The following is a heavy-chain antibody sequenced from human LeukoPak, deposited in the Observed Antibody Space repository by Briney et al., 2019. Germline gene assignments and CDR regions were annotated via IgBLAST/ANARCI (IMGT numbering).Heavy chain of an antibody. Sequence: GGSLRLSCAASGFTVSNNYMSWVRHAPGKGLEWVALIYRGGSTYYADFVKGRFTISRDNSKNTLYLQMSSLRAEDTAVYYCAGFSHKGVWGQGTTVTVSS. CDR3: AGFSHKGV. CDR1: GFTVSNNY. CDR2: IYRGGST. J-gene: IGHJ6*02. V-gene: IGHV3-66*01.